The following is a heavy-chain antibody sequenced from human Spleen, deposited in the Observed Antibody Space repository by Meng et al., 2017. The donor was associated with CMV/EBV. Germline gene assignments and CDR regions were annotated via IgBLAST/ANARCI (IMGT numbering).Heavy chain of an antibody. D-gene: IGHD3-10*01. J-gene: IGHJ4*02. Sequence: SETLSLTCTVSGGSVSSGSYYWSWIRQPPGKGLEWIGYIYYSGSTNYNPSLKSRVTISVDTSKNQFSLKLSAVTAADTAVYYCARSRAGFRDTRTLDYWGQGALVTVSS. CDR3: ARSRAGFRDTRTLDY. CDR2: IYYSGST. V-gene: IGHV4-61*01. CDR1: GGSVSSGSYY.